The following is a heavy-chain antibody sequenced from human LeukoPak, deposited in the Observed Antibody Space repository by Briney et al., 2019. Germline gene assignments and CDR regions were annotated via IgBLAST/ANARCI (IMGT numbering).Heavy chain of an antibody. CDR2: IYYSGST. CDR1: GGSISSSSYY. D-gene: IGHD3-22*01. CDR3: ARAILVSIGSGPRVTMRRSSGAFDI. J-gene: IGHJ3*02. V-gene: IGHV4-39*07. Sequence: SETLSLTCTVSGGSISSSSYYWGWIRQPPGKGLEWIGSIYYSGSTYYNPSLKSRVTISVDTSKNQFSLKLSSVTAADTAVYYCARAILVSIGSGPRVTMRRSSGAFDIWGQGTMVTVSS.